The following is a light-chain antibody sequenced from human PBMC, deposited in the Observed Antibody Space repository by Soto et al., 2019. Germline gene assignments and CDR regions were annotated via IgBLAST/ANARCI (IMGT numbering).Light chain of an antibody. Sequence: EIVMAQSPATLSVSPGERATLFCRASQSVSSKLAWYQQKPGQAPRLLIYDASSRATGIPARFSGSGSGTEFTLTISSLQSEDFAVYYCQQYDNWPETFGQGTKVEIK. CDR1: QSVSSK. V-gene: IGKV3-15*01. CDR2: DAS. CDR3: QQYDNWPET. J-gene: IGKJ1*01.